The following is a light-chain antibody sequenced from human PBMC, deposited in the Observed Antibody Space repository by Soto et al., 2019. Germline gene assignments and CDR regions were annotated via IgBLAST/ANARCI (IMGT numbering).Light chain of an antibody. V-gene: IGKV3-20*01. CDR2: GAS. CDR3: QQYGRSPLT. J-gene: IGKJ4*01. CDR1: QSVSSYY. Sequence: EIVLTQSPGTLSLSPGERATLSCRASQSVSSYYLAWYQQKPGQAPRLLIYGASSRATGISDRFSGSGSGTDFTLTISRLEPEDFAVYYCQQYGRSPLTFGGGTKVEIK.